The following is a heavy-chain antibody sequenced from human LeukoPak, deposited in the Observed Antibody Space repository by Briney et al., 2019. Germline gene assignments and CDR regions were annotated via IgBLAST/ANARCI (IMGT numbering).Heavy chain of an antibody. Sequence: SETLSLTCTVSGVSISSYYWGWIRQPPGKGLEWVGYIYYSGSTNNNPSLKSRVTISVDTSKNQFSLKLSSVTAADTAVYYCARVYSSSWYYFDYWGQGTLVTVSS. J-gene: IGHJ4*02. CDR2: IYYSGST. CDR3: ARVYSSSWYYFDY. CDR1: GVSISSYY. D-gene: IGHD6-13*01. V-gene: IGHV4-59*08.